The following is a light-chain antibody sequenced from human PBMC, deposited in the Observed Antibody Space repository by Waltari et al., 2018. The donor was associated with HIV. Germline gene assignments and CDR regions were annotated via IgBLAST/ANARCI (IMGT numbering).Light chain of an antibody. V-gene: IGKV1-8*01. Sequence: IRMTQSPISLSASIGDKVTITCLASQDVSDSLAWYQKRPGKAPRLLIFGASTLQSGVPSRFSGSRSGPDFTLTIGCLQSEDFATYYCQQYFDFPPTFGPGTKVDF. CDR3: QQYFDFPPT. CDR1: QDVSDS. CDR2: GAS. J-gene: IGKJ3*01.